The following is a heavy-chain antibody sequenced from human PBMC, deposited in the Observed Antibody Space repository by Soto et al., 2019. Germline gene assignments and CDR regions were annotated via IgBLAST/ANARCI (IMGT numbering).Heavy chain of an antibody. CDR1: GFTFSSHA. J-gene: IGHJ4*02. CDR2: IWYDGSKK. V-gene: IGHV3-33*01. CDR3: ARDPGYSGFDFDY. D-gene: IGHD5-12*01. Sequence: QVQLVESGGGVVQPGRSLRLSCAASGFTFSSHAMHWVRKAPGKGLEWVAVIWYDGSKKYYGDSVKGRFTVARDDSKNTVSLQTNSLRVEDTAVYYCARDPGYSGFDFDYWGQRTLVTVSA.